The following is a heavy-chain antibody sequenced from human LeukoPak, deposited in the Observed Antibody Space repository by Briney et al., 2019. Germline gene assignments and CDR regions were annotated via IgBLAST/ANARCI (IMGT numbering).Heavy chain of an antibody. CDR1: GFTFSSYA. D-gene: IGHD3-10*01. Sequence: PGGSVRLSCAASGFTFSSYAMSWVRQAPGKGLEWVSAISGSGGSTYYADSVKGWFTISRDNSKNTLYLQMNSLRAEDTAVYYCAKDGTYGSGSYYGVYYYYYMDVWGKGTTVTVSS. J-gene: IGHJ6*03. CDR3: AKDGTYGSGSYYGVYYYYYMDV. V-gene: IGHV3-23*01. CDR2: ISGSGGST.